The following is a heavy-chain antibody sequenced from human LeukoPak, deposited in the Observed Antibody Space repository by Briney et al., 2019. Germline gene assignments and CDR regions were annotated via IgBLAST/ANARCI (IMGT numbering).Heavy chain of an antibody. Sequence: GASVKVSCKASGYTFTSYDINWVRQATGQGLEWMGWMNPNSGNTGYAQKFQGRVTMTRNTSISTAYMELSSLRSDDTAVYYCARDQEWEPTYYYYMDVWGKGTTVTVSS. CDR2: MNPNSGNT. CDR1: GYTFTSYD. V-gene: IGHV1-8*01. J-gene: IGHJ6*03. D-gene: IGHD1-26*01. CDR3: ARDQEWEPTYYYYMDV.